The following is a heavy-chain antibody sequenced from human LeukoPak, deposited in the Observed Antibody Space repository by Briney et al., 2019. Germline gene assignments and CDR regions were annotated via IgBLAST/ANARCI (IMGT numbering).Heavy chain of an antibody. CDR2: INPSGGST. Sequence: GASVKVSCKASGYTFTSYYIHWVRHAPGQGLEWMGIINPSGGSTSYAQKFQGGVTMTRDMSTSTVYMELSSLRSEDTAVYYCARDSPLIVVVPAAHFDSWGQGTLVTVSS. J-gene: IGHJ4*02. CDR3: ARDSPLIVVVPAAHFDS. CDR1: GYTFTSYY. V-gene: IGHV1-46*01. D-gene: IGHD2-2*01.